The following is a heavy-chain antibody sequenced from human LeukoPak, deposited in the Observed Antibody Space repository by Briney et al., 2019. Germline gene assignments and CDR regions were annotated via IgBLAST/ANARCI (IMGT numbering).Heavy chain of an antibody. V-gene: IGHV4-4*07. Sequence: PSETLSLTCSVSGASLTIYYWNWIRQHAGKGLEWIGRYASGTTAHNPSLKSQFTMSIDTSKNQISLKLTSVTAADTAVYYCATGDHSFDNWGQGILVTVTP. CDR3: ATGDHSFDN. D-gene: IGHD7-27*01. CDR2: YASGTT. J-gene: IGHJ4*02. CDR1: GASLTIYY.